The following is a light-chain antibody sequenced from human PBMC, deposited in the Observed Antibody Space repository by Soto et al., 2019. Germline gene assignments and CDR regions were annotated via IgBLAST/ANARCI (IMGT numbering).Light chain of an antibody. CDR3: SSFTSSTTYV. V-gene: IGLV2-14*01. J-gene: IGLJ1*01. CDR1: SSDVGNYNY. Sequence: QSVLTQAASVSVSPGRWITISCTGTSSDVGNYNYVSWYQQHPGEVPKLIIFNVNNRPSGVSNRFSGSKSGNTASLTISGLQAEDEADYYCSSFTSSTTYVFGTGTKVTVL. CDR2: NVN.